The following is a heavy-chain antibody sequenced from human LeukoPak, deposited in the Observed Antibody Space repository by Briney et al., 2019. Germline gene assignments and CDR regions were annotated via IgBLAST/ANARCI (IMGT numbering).Heavy chain of an antibody. Sequence: APVEVSFQASGYPLINYDIKWVRPATGQGPGWMGWMNPNSGNTGYAQKFQGRVTMTRNTSISTAYMELSSLRSEDTAVYYCARGNIPGGYYGMDVWGQGTTVTVSS. CDR3: ARGNIPGGYYGMDV. CDR1: GYPLINYD. D-gene: IGHD2-15*01. CDR2: MNPNSGNT. V-gene: IGHV1-8*01. J-gene: IGHJ6*02.